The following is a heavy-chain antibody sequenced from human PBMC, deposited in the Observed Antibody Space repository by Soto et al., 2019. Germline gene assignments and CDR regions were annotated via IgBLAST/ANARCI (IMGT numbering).Heavy chain of an antibody. Sequence: GGSLRLSCAASGFTFSSYAMSWVRQAPGKGLEWVSAISGSGGSTYYADSVKGRFTISRDNSKNTLYRQMNSLRAEDTAGYSCANSIGTVTRDLYYLDVWGKGTMVTVSS. D-gene: IGHD4-4*01. CDR1: GFTFSSYA. V-gene: IGHV3-23*01. CDR2: ISGSGGST. J-gene: IGHJ6*03. CDR3: ANSIGTVTRDLYYLDV.